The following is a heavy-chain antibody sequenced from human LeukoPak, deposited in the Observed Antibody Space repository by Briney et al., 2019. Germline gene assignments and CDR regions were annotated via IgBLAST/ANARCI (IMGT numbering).Heavy chain of an antibody. D-gene: IGHD2-15*01. V-gene: IGHV4-59*01. CDR3: ARDLIGRGLDI. CDR2: IYYRGST. J-gene: IGHJ3*02. Sequence: SETLSLTCTVSGGSISSYYWSWIRQPPGKGLEWIGYIYYRGSTNYNPSLKSRVTISVDTSKNQFSLKLSSVTAADTAVYYCARDLIGRGLDIWGQGTMVTVSS. CDR1: GGSISSYY.